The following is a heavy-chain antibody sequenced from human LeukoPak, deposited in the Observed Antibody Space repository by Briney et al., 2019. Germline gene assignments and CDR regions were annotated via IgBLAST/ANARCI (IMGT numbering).Heavy chain of an antibody. Sequence: GASVKVSCKASGYTFSSYGIAWVRQAPGQGLDWMGWISGYNGNTNYAQKLQGRVSMTTDTSTTTAYMELRSLRSDDTAVYYCARATPSIRTSHVFDPWGQGTLVTVSS. CDR1: GYTFSSYG. D-gene: IGHD6-6*01. CDR3: ARATPSIRTSHVFDP. J-gene: IGHJ5*02. CDR2: ISGYNGNT. V-gene: IGHV1-18*01.